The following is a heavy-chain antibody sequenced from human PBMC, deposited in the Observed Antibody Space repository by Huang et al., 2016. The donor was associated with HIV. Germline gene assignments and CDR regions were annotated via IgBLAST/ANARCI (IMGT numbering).Heavy chain of an antibody. CDR2: RRNDGRKK. CDR1: GFILSNYG. V-gene: IGHV3-33*04. J-gene: IGHJ4*02. CDR3: ARGDYYDSSGYHPGYFDY. Sequence: VQLIESGGGVVQPGKSLRLSCATSGFILSNYGMHWVRQAPGKGLKWVAFRRNDGRKKNYADSVRGRFTVGRDNGNNTLFLQMRSLGVDDTAVYYCARGDYYDSSGYHPGYFDYWGQGILVTVSS. D-gene: IGHD3-22*01.